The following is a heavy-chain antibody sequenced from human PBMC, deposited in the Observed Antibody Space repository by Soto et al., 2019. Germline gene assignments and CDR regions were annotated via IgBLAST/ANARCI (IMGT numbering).Heavy chain of an antibody. CDR3: AREVSGSLKAFDI. CDR2: INPNSGGT. V-gene: IGHV1-2*04. Sequence: VSVKVSCKASGYTFTGYYMHWVRQAPGQGLEWMGWINPNSGGTNYAQKFQGWVTMTRDTSISTAYMELSRLRSDDTAVYYCAREVSGSLKAFDIWGQGTMVTVS. D-gene: IGHD1-26*01. CDR1: GYTFTGYY. J-gene: IGHJ3*02.